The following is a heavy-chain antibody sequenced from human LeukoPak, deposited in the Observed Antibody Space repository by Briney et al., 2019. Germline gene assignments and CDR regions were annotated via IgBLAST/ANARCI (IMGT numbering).Heavy chain of an antibody. Sequence: GSLRLSCAASGFTFSSYSMSWVRQAPEKGLQLVSTISTSGRAPYYADSVEGRFTISRDNSKNTLYLQMNSLRADDTAVYYCAKARGSSVYEQFDYWGQGTQVTVSP. J-gene: IGHJ4*02. CDR2: ISTSGRAP. V-gene: IGHV3-23*01. CDR1: GFTFSSYS. D-gene: IGHD5/OR15-5a*01. CDR3: AKARGSSVYEQFDY.